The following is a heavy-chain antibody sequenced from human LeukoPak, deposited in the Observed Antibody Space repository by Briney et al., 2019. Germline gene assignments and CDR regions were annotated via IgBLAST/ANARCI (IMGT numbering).Heavy chain of an antibody. Sequence: GGSLRLXCAASGFTFSSYEMNWVRQAPGKGLEWVSYISSSGSTIYYADSVEGRFTISRDNAKNSLYLQMNSLRAEDTAVYYCARDRAEDGYNYWGQGTLVTVSS. V-gene: IGHV3-48*03. J-gene: IGHJ4*02. CDR1: GFTFSSYE. CDR3: ARDRAEDGYNY. D-gene: IGHD5-24*01. CDR2: ISSSGSTI.